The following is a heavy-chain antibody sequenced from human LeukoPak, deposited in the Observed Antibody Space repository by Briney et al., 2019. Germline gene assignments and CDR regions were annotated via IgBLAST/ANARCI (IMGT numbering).Heavy chain of an antibody. J-gene: IGHJ3*02. CDR2: IYYSGST. CDR1: GGSISSYY. Sequence: PPETLSLTCTVSGGSISSYYWSWIRQPPGKGLEWIGYIYYSGSTNYNPSLKSRVTISVDTSKNQFSLKLSSVTAADTAVYYCARAMIVVVPLNDAFDIWGQGTMVTVSS. D-gene: IGHD3-22*01. V-gene: IGHV4-59*01. CDR3: ARAMIVVVPLNDAFDI.